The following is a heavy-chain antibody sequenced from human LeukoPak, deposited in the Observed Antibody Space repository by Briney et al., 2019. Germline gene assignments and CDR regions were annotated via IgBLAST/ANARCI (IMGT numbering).Heavy chain of an antibody. CDR3: ARDREPNWNYIHPNFDY. J-gene: IGHJ4*02. CDR2: ISTYNANT. Sequence: ASVKASCKASGYTFTDSGITWVRQAPGQGLEWMGWISTYNANTNYEQKFQGRVTMTTDTSTSTAYMELRSLRSDDTAVYYCARDREPNWNYIHPNFDYWGQGTLVTVSS. CDR1: GYTFTDSG. D-gene: IGHD1-7*01. V-gene: IGHV1-18*01.